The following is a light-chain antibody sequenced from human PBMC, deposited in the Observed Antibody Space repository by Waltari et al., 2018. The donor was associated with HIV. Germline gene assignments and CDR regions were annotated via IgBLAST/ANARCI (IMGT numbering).Light chain of an antibody. Sequence: DIQMTQSPFTLSASVGDRVTITCRASQSISSWLAWYQQKPGNVPKPLIYRASTLESGVPSRFSGSGSGTEFTLTISSLQPDDFATYYCQQYDNYLWTFGQGTKVEIK. J-gene: IGKJ1*01. CDR2: RAS. CDR1: QSISSW. CDR3: QQYDNYLWT. V-gene: IGKV1-5*03.